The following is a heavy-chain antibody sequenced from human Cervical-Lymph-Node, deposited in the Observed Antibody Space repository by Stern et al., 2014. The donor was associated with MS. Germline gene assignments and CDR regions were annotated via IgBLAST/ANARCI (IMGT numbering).Heavy chain of an antibody. Sequence: VQLVESGGGLVQPGGSLRLSCAASGFTFSSYAMSWVRQAPGKGLEWVSAISGSGGSTYYADSVKGRFPISRDNSKNTLYLQMNSLRAEDTAVDYCASTPYYDILTGYIRGWGQGTLVTVSS. V-gene: IGHV3-23*04. CDR3: ASTPYYDILTGYIRG. CDR2: ISGSGGST. J-gene: IGHJ4*02. CDR1: GFTFSSYA. D-gene: IGHD3-9*01.